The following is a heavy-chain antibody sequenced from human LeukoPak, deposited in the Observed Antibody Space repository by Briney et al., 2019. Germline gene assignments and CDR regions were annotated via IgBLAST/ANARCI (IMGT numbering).Heavy chain of an antibody. V-gene: IGHV4-59*08. CDR2: IYYSGST. Sequence: PSETLSLTCTVSGGSISSYYWSWIRQPPGKGLEWIGYIYYSGSTNYNPSLKSRVTISVDMSKNQFSLKLTSVTAADTAVCYCARHRGGRFSGSYCDYWGQGTLVTVSS. J-gene: IGHJ4*02. CDR1: GGSISSYY. CDR3: ARHRGGRFSGSYCDY. D-gene: IGHD1-26*01.